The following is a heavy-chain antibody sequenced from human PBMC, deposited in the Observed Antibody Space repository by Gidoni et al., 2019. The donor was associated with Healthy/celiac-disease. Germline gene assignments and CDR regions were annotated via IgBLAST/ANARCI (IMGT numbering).Heavy chain of an antibody. Sequence: EVQLVESGGGLSPPGGSLSLSCAASGFTVSSNYMSWVRQAPGKGLEWVSVIYSGGSTYYADSVKGRFTISRDNAKNTLYLQMNSLRAEDTAVYYCASRWYWGQGTLVTVSS. CDR3: ASRWY. CDR2: IYSGGST. J-gene: IGHJ4*02. V-gene: IGHV3-53*01. CDR1: GFTVSSNY.